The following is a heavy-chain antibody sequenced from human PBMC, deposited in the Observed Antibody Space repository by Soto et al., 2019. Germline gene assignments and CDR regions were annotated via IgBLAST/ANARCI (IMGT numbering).Heavy chain of an antibody. D-gene: IGHD6-19*01. J-gene: IGHJ4*02. CDR2: IFHSGSS. CDR1: GGSVTGFY. V-gene: IGHV4-59*02. CDR3: ARAPGLGVANIDY. Sequence: SETLSLTCTVSGGSVTGFYWSWIRQPPGKRLEWIGYIFHSGSSNYNPSLKSRVTISVDTSKSQVSLRLTSVTAADTAVYYCARAPGLGVANIDYWGRGTLVTVYS.